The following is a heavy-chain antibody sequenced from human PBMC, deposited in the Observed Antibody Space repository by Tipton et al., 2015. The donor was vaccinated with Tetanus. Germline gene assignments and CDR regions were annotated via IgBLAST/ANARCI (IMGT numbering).Heavy chain of an antibody. J-gene: IGHJ4*02. CDR2: MYSGGDT. D-gene: IGHD6-19*01. CDR1: GFIVSSHY. CDR3: AKRGQQWVVSSYFDS. Sequence: SLRLSCVASGFIVSSHYMSWVRQAPGKGLEWVSVMYSGGDTYYVDSVKGRFSISRDNAKNTLYLQMNSLRAEDTAVYFCAKRGQQWVVSSYFDSWGQGTLVTVSS. V-gene: IGHV3-53*01.